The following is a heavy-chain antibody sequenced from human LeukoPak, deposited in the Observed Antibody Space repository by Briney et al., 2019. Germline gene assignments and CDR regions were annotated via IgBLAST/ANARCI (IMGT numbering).Heavy chain of an antibody. D-gene: IGHD3-10*01. CDR1: GFTFSGHS. CDR3: ARVHYYGSGSYYDM. V-gene: IGHV3-23*01. CDR2: IFISGDST. J-gene: IGHJ4*02. Sequence: GGSLRLSCVASGFTFSGHSMSWVREAPGQGLEWVSSIFISGDSTFFAQSVKGRFTISRDNSKNTVYLQMNSLKAEDTAVYYCARVHYYGSGSYYDMRGPGTLVTVSS.